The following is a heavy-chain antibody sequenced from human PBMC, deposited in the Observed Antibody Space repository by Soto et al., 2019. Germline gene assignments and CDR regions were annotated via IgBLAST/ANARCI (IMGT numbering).Heavy chain of an antibody. CDR1: GGTFSSYA. Sequence: GASVKVSFKACGGTFSSYAISWVRQAAGQGLEWMGGIIPIFGTANYAQKFQGRVTITADESTSTAYMELSSLRSEDTAVYYCARSYDRSGYYGYYFDYWGQGTLVTVSS. J-gene: IGHJ4*02. D-gene: IGHD3-22*01. CDR3: ARSYDRSGYYGYYFDY. V-gene: IGHV1-69*13. CDR2: IIPIFGTA.